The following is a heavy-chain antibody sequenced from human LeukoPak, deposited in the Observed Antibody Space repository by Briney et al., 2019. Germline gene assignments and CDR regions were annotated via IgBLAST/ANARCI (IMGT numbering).Heavy chain of an antibody. CDR1: GFTFSRFT. D-gene: IGHD5-18*01. J-gene: IGHJ6*03. CDR2: ITSSSSYR. Sequence: GGALRLSCAASGFTFSRFTMNWVRQAPGKGLEWVSSITSSSSYRYYADSVKGRFSISLDSAKNSRYLQMNTLRAEDTAVYYCTRDGDPGMVGGYYYYMDVWGKGTTVTVSS. V-gene: IGHV3-21*01. CDR3: TRDGDPGMVGGYYYYMDV.